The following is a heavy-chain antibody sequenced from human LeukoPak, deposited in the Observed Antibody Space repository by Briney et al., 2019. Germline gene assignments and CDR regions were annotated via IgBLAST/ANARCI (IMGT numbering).Heavy chain of an antibody. D-gene: IGHD2-15*01. CDR1: GGSISSYY. Sequence: PSETLSLTCTVSGGSISSYYWSWIRQPPGKGLEWIGYIYYSGSTNYNPSLKSRVTISVDTSKNQFSLKLSSVTAADTAVYYCARLPLGYCSGGSCSAVYYYYGMDVWGQGTTVTVSS. J-gene: IGHJ6*02. CDR3: ARLPLGYCSGGSCSAVYYYYGMDV. CDR2: IYYSGST. V-gene: IGHV4-59*08.